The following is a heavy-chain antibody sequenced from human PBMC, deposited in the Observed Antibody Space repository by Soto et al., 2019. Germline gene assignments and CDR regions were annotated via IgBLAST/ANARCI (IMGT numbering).Heavy chain of an antibody. CDR2: ICVDNGAT. CDR1: GYTSVSDG. V-gene: IGHV1-18*03. J-gene: IGHJ6*04. Sequence: QDQLVQSGPEVKKPGASVKLSCKTSGYTSVSDGFSWFRQAPGQGPEWMGWICVDNGATNYARKFQGRVTLSIDRPTSTGYMELRSLRSDDMAVYFCARRGPQYMDVWGKGTTVTVSS. D-gene: IGHD3-10*01. CDR3: ARRGPQYMDV.